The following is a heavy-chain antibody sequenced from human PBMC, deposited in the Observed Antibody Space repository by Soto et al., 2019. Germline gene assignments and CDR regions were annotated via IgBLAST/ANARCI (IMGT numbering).Heavy chain of an antibody. Sequence: ASVKVSCKASGYTFTGYYMHWVRQAPGQGLEWMGWINPNSGGTSYAQKFQGRVTMTRDTSISTAYMELSRLRSDDTAVYYCARPNCGGDCYSDEYFQHWGQGTLVTVSS. CDR3: ARPNCGGDCYSDEYFQH. J-gene: IGHJ1*01. CDR1: GYTFTGYY. CDR2: INPNSGGT. V-gene: IGHV1-2*02. D-gene: IGHD2-21*02.